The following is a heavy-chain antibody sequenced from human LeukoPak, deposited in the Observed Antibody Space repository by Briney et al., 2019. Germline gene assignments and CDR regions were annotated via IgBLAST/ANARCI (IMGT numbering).Heavy chain of an antibody. Sequence: PGGSLRLSCAASAFTFSSYGMHWVRQAPGKGLEWVSSISSTSAYIYYADSVKGRFTISRDNVDNVVYLQMNSLGAEDTAVYYCARVAVSGPTGWFDSWGQGTLVIVSS. CDR3: ARVAVSGPTGWFDS. D-gene: IGHD2-8*02. CDR2: ISSTSAYI. V-gene: IGHV3-21*01. J-gene: IGHJ5*01. CDR1: AFTFSSYG.